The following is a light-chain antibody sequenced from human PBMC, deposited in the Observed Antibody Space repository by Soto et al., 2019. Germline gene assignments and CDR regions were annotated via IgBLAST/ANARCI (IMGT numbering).Light chain of an antibody. J-gene: IGKJ1*01. CDR3: QQSYSTPRT. CDR1: QSISSY. Sequence: DIQMTQSPSSLSASLGDRVTIPCRASQSISSYLNGYHQKPGKAAKLLIYAASSLQSGVASRFSGSGSGTDFTLTISSLQPEDFATYYCQQSYSTPRTFGQGTKVDIK. V-gene: IGKV1-39*01. CDR2: AAS.